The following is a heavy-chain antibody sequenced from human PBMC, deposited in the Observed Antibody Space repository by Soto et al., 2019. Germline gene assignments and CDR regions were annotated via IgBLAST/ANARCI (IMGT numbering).Heavy chain of an antibody. V-gene: IGHV3-30*18. CDR1: GFSFSNYG. Sequence: QVQLVESGGGVVQPGRSLRLSCAASGFSFSNYGMQWVRQAPGKGLEWVAVVSYDGNNKYYADSVKGRFTISRDNSKNMLYLHMDSLRPADSAVYCCAKDRSLLGYYFAYWGQGTLVSVSS. CDR2: VSYDGNNK. J-gene: IGHJ4*02. CDR3: AKDRSLLGYYFAY. D-gene: IGHD2-21*01.